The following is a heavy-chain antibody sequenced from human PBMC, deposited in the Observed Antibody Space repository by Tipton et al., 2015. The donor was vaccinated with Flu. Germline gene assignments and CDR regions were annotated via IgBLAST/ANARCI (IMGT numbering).Heavy chain of an antibody. D-gene: IGHD3-9*01. V-gene: IGHV4-59*01. CDR2: IYYSGST. J-gene: IGHJ4*02. CDR3: ARHSSYYDILTGYPHYFDY. CDR1: GGSISSYY. Sequence: LRLSCTVSGGSISSYYWSWIRQPPGKGLEWIGYIYYSGSTNYNPSLKSRVTISVDTSKNQFSLKLSSVTAADTAVYYCARHSSYYDILTGYPHYFDYWGQGTLVTVSS.